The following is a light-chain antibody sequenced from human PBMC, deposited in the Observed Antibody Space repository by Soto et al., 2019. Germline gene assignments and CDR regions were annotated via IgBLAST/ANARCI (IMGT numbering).Light chain of an antibody. CDR2: AAS. Sequence: DIHLTQSPCSVSASEGDRVTITCRARQGISNFLGWFPQKPGKAPTSLVYAASSLQSGVPSWLCGGGSGTDCPLISSSLRPEDFANYYCQHYYDHPFTFGPGTKVDIK. J-gene: IGKJ3*01. CDR1: QGISNF. V-gene: IGKV1-16*01. CDR3: QHYYDHPFT.